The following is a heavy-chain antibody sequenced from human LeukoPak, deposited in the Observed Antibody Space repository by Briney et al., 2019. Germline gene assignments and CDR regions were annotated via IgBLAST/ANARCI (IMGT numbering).Heavy chain of an antibody. CDR1: GGSFSGYY. J-gene: IGHJ4*02. Sequence: SETLSLTCAVYGGSFSGYYWSWIRQPPGKGLEWIGEINHSGSTNYNPSLKSRVTISVDTSKNQFSLKLSSVTAADTAVYYCARGFTIFGVAIDYWGQGTLVTVSS. CDR2: INHSGST. V-gene: IGHV4-34*01. D-gene: IGHD3-3*01. CDR3: ARGFTIFGVAIDY.